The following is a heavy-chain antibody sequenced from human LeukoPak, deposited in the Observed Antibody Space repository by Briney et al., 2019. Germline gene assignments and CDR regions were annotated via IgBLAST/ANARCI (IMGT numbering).Heavy chain of an antibody. Sequence: GGSLRLSCAASGFTFSDYYMSWIRQAPGKGLEGVSYISSSCSTIYYADSVKGRFTISSDNAKNSLYLQMNSLRAEDTAVYYCARSSRLTFDYWGQGTLVTVSS. CDR1: GFTFSDYY. V-gene: IGHV3-11*04. J-gene: IGHJ4*02. CDR3: ARSSRLTFDY. D-gene: IGHD6-6*01. CDR2: ISSSCSTI.